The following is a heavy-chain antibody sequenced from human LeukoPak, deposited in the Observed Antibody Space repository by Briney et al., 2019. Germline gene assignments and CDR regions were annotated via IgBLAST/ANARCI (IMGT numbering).Heavy chain of an antibody. D-gene: IGHD3-9*01. CDR3: ASNRRQYDILTGYYTPYYYYGMDV. CDR1: GYSFTSYW. Sequence: GESLKISCKGSGYSFTSYWIGWVRQMPGKGLEWMGIIYPGDSDTRYSPSFQGQVTISADKSISTAYLQWSSLKASDTAMYYCASNRRQYDILTGYYTPYYYYGMDVWGQGTTVTVSS. CDR2: IYPGDSDT. J-gene: IGHJ6*02. V-gene: IGHV5-51*01.